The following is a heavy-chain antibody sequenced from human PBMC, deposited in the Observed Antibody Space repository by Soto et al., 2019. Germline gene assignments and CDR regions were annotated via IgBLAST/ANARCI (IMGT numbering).Heavy chain of an antibody. V-gene: IGHV1-69*06. Sequence: QVQLVQSGAEVKKPGSSVKVSCKASGGTFSSYAISWVRQAPGQGLEGMGGIIPIFGTGNYEQKFQGRVTITADKNTSTAYMELSRLRSEDTAVYYCAPQWGIAVAGEVYWGQGSLVTVSS. CDR3: APQWGIAVAGEVY. J-gene: IGHJ4*02. CDR2: IIPIFGTG. D-gene: IGHD6-19*01. CDR1: GGTFSSYA.